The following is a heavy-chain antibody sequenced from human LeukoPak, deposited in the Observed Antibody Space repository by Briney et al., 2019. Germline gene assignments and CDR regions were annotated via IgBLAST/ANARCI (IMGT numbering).Heavy chain of an antibody. V-gene: IGHV3-74*03. CDR2: IDSNGGGA. CDR3: ARAKYSSRWSLDY. D-gene: IGHD6-13*01. CDR1: GFTFNIYW. J-gene: IGHJ4*02. Sequence: RPGGSLRLSCATSGFTFNIYWMQWVRQVPGKGLVWVSRIDSNGGGATYADSVKGRFTTSRDNGNNTMYLQMNSLRAEDTAIYYCARAKYSSRWSLDYWDQGALVTVSS.